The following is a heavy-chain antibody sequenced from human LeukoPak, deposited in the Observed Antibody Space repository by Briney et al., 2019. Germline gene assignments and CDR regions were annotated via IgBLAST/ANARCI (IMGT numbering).Heavy chain of an antibody. CDR1: GFTFSSYG. V-gene: IGHV3-33*01. Sequence: GGSLRLSCAASGFTFSSYGMHWVRQAPGKGLEWVAVIWYDGSNKYYADSVKGRFTISRDNSKNTLYLQMNSLRAEDTAVYYCARALRSGWYLDYWGQGTLVTVPP. D-gene: IGHD6-19*01. J-gene: IGHJ4*02. CDR2: IWYDGSNK. CDR3: ARALRSGWYLDY.